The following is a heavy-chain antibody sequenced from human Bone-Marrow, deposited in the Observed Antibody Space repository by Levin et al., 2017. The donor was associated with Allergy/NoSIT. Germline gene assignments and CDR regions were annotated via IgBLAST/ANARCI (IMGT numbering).Heavy chain of an antibody. V-gene: IGHV3-48*01. J-gene: IGHJ3*02. CDR3: ARNEEAYGDAFDI. D-gene: IGHD2-8*01. CDR2: ISSRRTTV. Sequence: PGGSLRLSCAASGFTFSSYGMIWVRQAPGRGLEWISYISSRRTTVYYADPVQGRFTISRDDAKNTLSLQMSSLRAEDTAVYYCARNEEAYGDAFDIWGQGTRVTVSS. CDR1: GFTFSSYG.